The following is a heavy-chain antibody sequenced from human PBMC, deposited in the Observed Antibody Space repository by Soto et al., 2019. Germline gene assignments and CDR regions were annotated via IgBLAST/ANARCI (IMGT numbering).Heavy chain of an antibody. CDR2: INHSGST. CDR1: GGSFSGYY. CDR3: ARGRGASGSGSYYSPGRYMDV. D-gene: IGHD3-10*01. V-gene: IGHV4-34*01. J-gene: IGHJ6*03. Sequence: SETLSLTCAVYGGSFSGYYWSWIRQPPGKGLEWIGEINHSGSTNYNPSLKSRVTISVDTSKNQFSLKLSSVTAADTAVYYCARGRGASGSGSYYSPGRYMDVWGKGTTVTVSS.